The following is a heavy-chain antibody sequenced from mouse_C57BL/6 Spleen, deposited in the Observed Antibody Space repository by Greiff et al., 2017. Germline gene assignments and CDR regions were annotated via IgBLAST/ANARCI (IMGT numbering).Heavy chain of an antibody. CDR3: ARGDYSNYFAY. Sequence: EVQGVESGGGLVKPGGSLKLSCAASGFTFSSYAMSWVRQTPEKRLEWVATISDGGSYTYYPDNVKGRFTISRDNAKNNLYLQMSHLKSEDTAMYYCARGDYSNYFAYWGQGTLVTVSA. CDR1: GFTFSSYA. J-gene: IGHJ3*01. V-gene: IGHV5-4*01. D-gene: IGHD2-5*01. CDR2: ISDGGSYT.